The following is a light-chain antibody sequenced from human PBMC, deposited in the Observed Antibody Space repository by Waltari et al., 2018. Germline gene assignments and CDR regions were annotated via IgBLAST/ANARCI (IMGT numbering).Light chain of an antibody. J-gene: IGLJ1*01. V-gene: IGLV2-23*02. CDR3: CSDAGGASYV. CDR2: VVR. CDR1: SRDFGRYTP. Sequence: SALAQPASVSVSPAWSVTIPCPGGSRDFGRYTPLSWSQQPPHKPPTLIHYFFRQRHNPCKATKLIVYVVRQRPSRHANRIAGSKSGRTASLTISGLQAEEGASYYSCSDAGGASYVFGTGTQVSVV.